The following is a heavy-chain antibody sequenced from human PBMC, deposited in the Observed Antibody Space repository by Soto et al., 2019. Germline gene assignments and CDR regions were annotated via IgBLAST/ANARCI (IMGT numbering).Heavy chain of an antibody. CDR3: ARDGTTGTTFAFDI. CDR1: GGSISSGGYY. V-gene: IGHV4-31*03. D-gene: IGHD1-1*01. J-gene: IGHJ3*02. CDR2: IYYSGST. Sequence: PSETLSLPCTVSGGSISSGGYYWSWIRQHPGEGLEWIGYIYYSGSTYYNPSLKSRVTISVDTSKNQFSLKLSSVTAADTAVYYCARDGTTGTTFAFDIWGQGTMVTVSS.